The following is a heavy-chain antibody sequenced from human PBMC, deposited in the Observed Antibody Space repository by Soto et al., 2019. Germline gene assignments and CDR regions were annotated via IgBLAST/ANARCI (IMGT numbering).Heavy chain of an antibody. CDR1: GFTFSSYG. CDR3: AKAPRSGSYWVDY. CDR2: ISYDGSNE. V-gene: IGHV3-30*18. D-gene: IGHD1-26*01. Sequence: QVQLVESGGGVVQPGRSLRLSCAASGFTFSSYGMHWVRQAPGKGLEWVAVISYDGSNEYYADSVKGRFTISRDNSKNTLYLQMNSLRAEDTAVYYCAKAPRSGSYWVDYWGQGTLVTVSS. J-gene: IGHJ4*02.